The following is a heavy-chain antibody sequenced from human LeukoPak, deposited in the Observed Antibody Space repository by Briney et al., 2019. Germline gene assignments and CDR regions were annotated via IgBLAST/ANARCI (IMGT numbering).Heavy chain of an antibody. CDR1: GYTFTSYG. V-gene: IGHV1-18*01. Sequence: VASVKVSCKASGYTFTSYGISWVRQAPGQGLEWMGWISAYNGNTNYAQKFQGRATMTRDTSISTAYMELSRLRSDDTAVYYCAGGKPAPAPDSNWYLVLWGLGRRVTVSS. CDR3: AGGKPAPAPDSNWYLVL. D-gene: IGHD1-14*01. CDR2: ISAYNGNT. J-gene: IGHJ2*01.